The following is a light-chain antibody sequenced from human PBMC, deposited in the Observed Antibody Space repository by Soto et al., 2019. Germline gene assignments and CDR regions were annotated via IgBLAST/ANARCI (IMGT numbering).Light chain of an antibody. CDR2: DAS. CDR1: QSVSSY. Sequence: EIVLTQSPATLSLSPGERATLSCRASQSVSSYLAWYQQKPGQAPRLLIYDASNRATGIPARFSGSGSGTDFTLTSSSLEPEYFAVYYWQQRSNWPPLTFGGGTKVEIK. CDR3: QQRSNWPPLT. J-gene: IGKJ4*01. V-gene: IGKV3-11*01.